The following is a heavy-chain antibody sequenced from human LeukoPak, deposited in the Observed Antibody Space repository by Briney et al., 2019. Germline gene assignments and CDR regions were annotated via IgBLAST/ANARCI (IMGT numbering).Heavy chain of an antibody. CDR3: ARYSGSYGVVN. CDR2: IKEDGSAK. Sequence: PGGSLRLSCAASGFSFRSYAMSWVRQAPGKGLEWVANIKEDGSAKHYVDSVRGRFTISRDNAKNSLYLQMDTLRAEDTAVYYCARYSGSYGVVNWGQGTLVTVPS. CDR1: GFSFRSYA. V-gene: IGHV3-7*04. D-gene: IGHD1-26*01. J-gene: IGHJ4*02.